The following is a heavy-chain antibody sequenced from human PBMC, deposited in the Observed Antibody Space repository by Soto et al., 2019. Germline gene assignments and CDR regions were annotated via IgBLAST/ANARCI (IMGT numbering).Heavy chain of an antibody. J-gene: IGHJ6*01. CDR3: SREGRAATGTSKNCYFGMDV. Sequence: QVQLVQSGAEVKKPGASVKVSCKASGYTFTSYAMHWVRQAPGQRLEWMGWINAGNGNTKYSQKFQGTVTITRDTPASTAYMELSSLRSKATAVYYCSREGRAATGTSKNCYFGMDVW. V-gene: IGHV1-3*01. CDR1: GYTFTSYA. D-gene: IGHD6-13*01. CDR2: INAGNGNT.